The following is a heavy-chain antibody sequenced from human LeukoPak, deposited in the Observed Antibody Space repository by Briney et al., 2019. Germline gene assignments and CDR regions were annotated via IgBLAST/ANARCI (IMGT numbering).Heavy chain of an antibody. Sequence: GGSLRLSCAASGFTFSSYAMSWVRQAPGKGLEWVSAISGSGDNTYYADSVRGRFTISRDNSKNTLYLQMNSLRAEDTAVYYCARPWGIYQLLIDFWGQGTLVTVSS. V-gene: IGHV3-23*01. D-gene: IGHD2-2*01. J-gene: IGHJ4*02. CDR3: ARPWGIYQLLIDF. CDR2: ISGSGDNT. CDR1: GFTFSSYA.